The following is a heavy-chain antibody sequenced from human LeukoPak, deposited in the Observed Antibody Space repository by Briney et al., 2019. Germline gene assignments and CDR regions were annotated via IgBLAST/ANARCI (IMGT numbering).Heavy chain of an antibody. D-gene: IGHD6-19*01. CDR2: ISYDGSNK. Sequence: GGSLRLSCAASGFTFSSYAMHWVRQAPGKGLEWVAVISYDGSNKYYADSVKGRFTVSRDNSKNTLYLQMNSLRAEDTAVYYCAKEAYSSGYHYFDYWGQGTLVTVSS. V-gene: IGHV3-30-3*01. J-gene: IGHJ4*02. CDR1: GFTFSSYA. CDR3: AKEAYSSGYHYFDY.